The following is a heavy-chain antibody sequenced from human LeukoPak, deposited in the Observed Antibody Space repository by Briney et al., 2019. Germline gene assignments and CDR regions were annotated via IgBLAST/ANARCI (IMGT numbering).Heavy chain of an antibody. CDR3: ARRYDSGSYHLPH. V-gene: IGHV1-8*01. Sequence: ASVKVSCKASGYTFTSYDINWVRQAAGQGLEWMGWMNPNSGNTGYAQKFQGRVTMARNTSISTAYMELSSLTSEDTAVYFCARRYDSGSYHLPHWGQGTLVTVSS. J-gene: IGHJ4*02. CDR1: GYTFTSYD. CDR2: MNPNSGNT. D-gene: IGHD3-10*01.